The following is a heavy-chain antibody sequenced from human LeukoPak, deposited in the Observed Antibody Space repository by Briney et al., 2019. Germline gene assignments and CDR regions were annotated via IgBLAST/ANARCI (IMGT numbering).Heavy chain of an antibody. D-gene: IGHD2-15*01. CDR3: ARGWFDY. V-gene: IGHV4-38-2*02. J-gene: IGHJ4*02. Sequence: SETLSLTCTVSGYSISSGYYWGWIRQPPGKGLEWIGSIYHSGSTYYNPSLKSRVTISVDTSKNQFPLKLSSVTAADTAVYYCARGWFDYWGQGTLVTVSS. CDR1: GYSISSGYY. CDR2: IYHSGST.